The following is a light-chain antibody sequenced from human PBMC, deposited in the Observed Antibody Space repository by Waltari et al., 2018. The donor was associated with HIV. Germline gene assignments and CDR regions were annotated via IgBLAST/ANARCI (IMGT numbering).Light chain of an antibody. CDR3: QQYNDWPPIT. CDR1: QSVSSS. J-gene: IGKJ5*01. Sequence: EIVMTQSPATLSVSPGESATLSCRASQSVSSSLAWYQQKPGQAPRLLIYGASSRATGVPARFSGYGSGTEFTLTISSLQFEDFAVYYCQQYNDWPPITFGQGTRLDVK. V-gene: IGKV3-15*01. CDR2: GAS.